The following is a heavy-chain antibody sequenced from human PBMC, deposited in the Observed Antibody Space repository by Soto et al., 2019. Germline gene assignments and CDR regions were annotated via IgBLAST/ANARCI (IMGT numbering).Heavy chain of an antibody. CDR1: GFTFRSYA. J-gene: IGHJ4*02. D-gene: IGHD3-10*01. CDR3: AKASFGELPYFDY. Sequence: GGSQRLSCAASGFTFRSYAMSWVRQAPGKGLEWVSAISGSGGSTYYADSVKGRFTISRDNSKNTLYLQMNSLRAEDTAVYYCAKASFGELPYFDYWGQGTLVTVSS. V-gene: IGHV3-23*01. CDR2: ISGSGGST.